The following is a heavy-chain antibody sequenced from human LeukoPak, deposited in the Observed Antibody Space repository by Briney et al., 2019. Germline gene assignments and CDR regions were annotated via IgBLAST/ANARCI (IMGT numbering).Heavy chain of an antibody. CDR3: TKDRLGSGSYHYGMDV. CDR1: GFTFSSCG. D-gene: IGHD3-10*02. V-gene: IGHV3-30*18. CDR2: ISYDGSNK. Sequence: GGSLRLSCAASGFTFSSCGMHWVRQAPGKGLEWVAVISYDGSNKYYADSVKGRFTISRDNSKNTLYLQMNSLRAEDTAVYYCTKDRLGSGSYHYGMDVWGQGTTVTVSS. J-gene: IGHJ6*02.